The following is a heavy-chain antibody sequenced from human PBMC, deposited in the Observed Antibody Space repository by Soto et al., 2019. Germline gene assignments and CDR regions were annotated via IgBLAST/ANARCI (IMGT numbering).Heavy chain of an antibody. Sequence: GASVKVSWKASGYTFTSYYMHWVRQAPGQGLEWMGIINPSGGSTSYAQKFQGRVTMTRDTSTSTVYMELSSLRSEDTAVYYCARAGSGYDLRDYYYYYGMDVWGQGATVTVSS. D-gene: IGHD5-12*01. CDR3: ARAGSGYDLRDYYYYYGMDV. CDR2: INPSGGST. V-gene: IGHV1-46*01. CDR1: GYTFTSYY. J-gene: IGHJ6*02.